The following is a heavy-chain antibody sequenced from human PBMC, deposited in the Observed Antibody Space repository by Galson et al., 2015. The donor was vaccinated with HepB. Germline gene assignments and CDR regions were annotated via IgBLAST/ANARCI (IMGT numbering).Heavy chain of an antibody. J-gene: IGHJ6*02. CDR3: ARVLRFLEWLPTHGYGGMDV. CDR2: IIPIFGTA. Sequence: SVKVSCKASGGTFSSYAISWVRQAPGQGLEWMGGIIPIFGTANYAQKFQGRVTITADESTSTAYMELSSLRSEDTAVYYCARVLRFLEWLPTHGYGGMDVWGQGTTVTVSS. D-gene: IGHD3-3*01. CDR1: GGTFSSYA. V-gene: IGHV1-69*13.